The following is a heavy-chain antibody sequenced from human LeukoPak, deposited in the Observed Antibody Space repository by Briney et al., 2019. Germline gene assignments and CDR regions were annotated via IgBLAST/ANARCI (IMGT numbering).Heavy chain of an antibody. V-gene: IGHV1-18*01. Sequence: AASVKVSCKASGGTFSSYAISWVRQAPGQGLEWMGWISAYNGNTNYAQKLQGRVTMTTDTSTSTAYMELRSLRSDDTAVYYCARDAAAAEGPDFDYWGQGTLVTVSP. D-gene: IGHD6-13*01. CDR3: ARDAAAAEGPDFDY. J-gene: IGHJ4*02. CDR2: ISAYNGNT. CDR1: GGTFSSYA.